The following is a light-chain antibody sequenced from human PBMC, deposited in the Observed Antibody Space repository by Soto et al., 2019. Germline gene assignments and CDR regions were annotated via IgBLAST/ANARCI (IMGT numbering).Light chain of an antibody. CDR3: GSYTTSTARFV. Sequence: QSALTQPPSVSGSPGQSVTIPCTGTSSDVGNYDRVSWYHQAPSTAPKLMIYEVSNRPSGVPDSFSGSKSGNTASLSISGLQAEDEGDYYCGSYTTSTARFVFGTGTKVTVL. J-gene: IGLJ1*01. CDR2: EVS. CDR1: SSDVGNYDR. V-gene: IGLV2-18*02.